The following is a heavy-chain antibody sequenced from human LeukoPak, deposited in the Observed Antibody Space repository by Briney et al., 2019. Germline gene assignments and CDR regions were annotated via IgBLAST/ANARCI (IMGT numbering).Heavy chain of an antibody. CDR3: ARERPDSRNLDS. CDR1: GFIVRSNH. V-gene: IGHV3-66*01. Sequence: GGSLRLSCAAFGFIVRSNHINWVHQAPGKGLEWVSITYSGDTTYYADSVKGRFIISRDDSKNTLSLQMNDMRVEDTAVYYCARERPDSRNLDSWGRGALVTVSS. CDR2: TYSGDTT. D-gene: IGHD1-14*01. J-gene: IGHJ4*02.